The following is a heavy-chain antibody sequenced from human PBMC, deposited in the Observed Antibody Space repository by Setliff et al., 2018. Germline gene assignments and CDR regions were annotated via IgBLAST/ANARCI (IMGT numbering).Heavy chain of an antibody. J-gene: IGHJ6*03. D-gene: IGHD1-26*01. Sequence: ASVKASCKLSGKTLTELSIHWVRQAPGKGLEWMGGFDPDDGETVYAQKFQGRVTMTEDTSTNTAYMELSSLRSEDTAVYYCATCVGTSWYDYNFYMDVWGIGTTVTVSS. CDR3: ATCVGTSWYDYNFYMDV. CDR2: FDPDDGET. V-gene: IGHV1-24*01. CDR1: GKTLTELS.